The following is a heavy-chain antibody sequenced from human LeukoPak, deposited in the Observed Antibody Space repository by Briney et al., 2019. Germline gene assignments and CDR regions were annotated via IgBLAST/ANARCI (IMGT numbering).Heavy chain of an antibody. Sequence: GGSLRLSCAASGFMFSNYWMHWVRQAPGKGLVWVSRINTDGSSTNYADSVTGRFTISRDNAENTLYLQMNNLRAEDTAIYYCVKDMAGNYDYWGQGTLVTVSS. CDR1: GFMFSNYW. CDR2: INTDGSST. CDR3: VKDMAGNYDY. J-gene: IGHJ4*02. D-gene: IGHD4-11*01. V-gene: IGHV3-74*01.